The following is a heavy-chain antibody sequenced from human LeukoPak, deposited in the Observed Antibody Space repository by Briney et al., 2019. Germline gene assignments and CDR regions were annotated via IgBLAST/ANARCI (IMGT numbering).Heavy chain of an antibody. J-gene: IGHJ5*02. CDR2: IYTSGST. D-gene: IGHD4-17*01. Sequence: SETLSLTCTVSGGSISSGSYYWSWIRQPAEKGLEWIGRIYTSGSTNYNPSLKSRVTISVDTSKNQFSLKLSSVTAADTAVYYCARVEQYGDYVSWFDPWGQGTLVTVSS. V-gene: IGHV4-61*02. CDR3: ARVEQYGDYVSWFDP. CDR1: GGSISSGSYY.